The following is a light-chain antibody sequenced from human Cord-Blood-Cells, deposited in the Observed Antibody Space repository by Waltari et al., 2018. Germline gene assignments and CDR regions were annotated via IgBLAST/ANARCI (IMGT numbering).Light chain of an antibody. CDR1: QSISSY. Sequence: DIQMTQSPSSLSASVGDRVTITCRASQSISSYLNWYQQKPGKAPKLVIYAASSLQSGVPSRFSGSGSGTDFTLTISSLQPEDFATYYCQQSYSTLEYTFGQGTKVEIK. V-gene: IGKV1-39*01. J-gene: IGKJ2*01. CDR3: QQSYSTLEYT. CDR2: AAS.